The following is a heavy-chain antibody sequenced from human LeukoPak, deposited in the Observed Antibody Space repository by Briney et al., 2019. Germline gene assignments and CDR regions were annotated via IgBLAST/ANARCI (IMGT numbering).Heavy chain of an antibody. CDR1: GFTFSSYG. V-gene: IGHV3-30*02. CDR2: IRYDGSNK. Sequence: GGSLRLSCAASGFTFSSYGMHWVRQAPGKGLEWVAFIRYDGSNKYCADSVKGRFTISRDNSKNTLYLQMNSLRAEDTAVYYCAKDRGLTGNLRGFDYWGQGTLVTVTS. D-gene: IGHD7-27*01. J-gene: IGHJ4*02. CDR3: AKDRGLTGNLRGFDY.